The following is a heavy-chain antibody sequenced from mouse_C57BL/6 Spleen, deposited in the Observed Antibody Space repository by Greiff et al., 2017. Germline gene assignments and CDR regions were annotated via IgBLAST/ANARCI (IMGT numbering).Heavy chain of an antibody. CDR1: GYTFTSYW. D-gene: IGHD2-12*01. CDR3: ARWGSYYYCDY. Sequence: VRLQQPGAELAKPGASVKLSCKASGYTFTSYWMHWVKQRPGPGLEWIGYINPSSGYTKYNQKFKDKATLPADKSSSTAYMQLSSLTYEDSAVYYCARWGSYYYCDYWGQGTTLTVSS. V-gene: IGHV1-7*01. CDR2: INPSSGYT. J-gene: IGHJ2*01.